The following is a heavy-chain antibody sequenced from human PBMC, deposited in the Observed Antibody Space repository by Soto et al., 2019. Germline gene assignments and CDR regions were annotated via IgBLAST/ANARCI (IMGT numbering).Heavy chain of an antibody. D-gene: IGHD5-12*01. J-gene: IGHJ4*02. CDR2: ISYDGSNK. CDR3: ARGGLATPDY. CDR1: GFTFSSYA. Sequence: QVQLVESGGGVVQPGRSLRLSCAASGFTFSSYAMHWVRQAPGKGLEWVAVISYDGSNKYYADSVKGQFTISRDNSKNTLYLQMNSLRAEDTAVYYCARGGLATPDYWGQGTLVTVSS. V-gene: IGHV3-30-3*01.